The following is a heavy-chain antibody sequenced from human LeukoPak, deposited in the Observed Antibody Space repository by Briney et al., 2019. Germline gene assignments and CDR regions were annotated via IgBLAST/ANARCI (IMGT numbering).Heavy chain of an antibody. V-gene: IGHV4-59*01. CDR1: GGSISSYY. CDR2: IYYSGST. CDR3: ARVRGGKYPKYYFDY. Sequence: KPSETLSLTCTVSGGSISSYYWSWIRQPPGKGLEWIGYIYYSGSTNYNPSLKSRVTISVDTSKNQFSLKLSSVTAADTAVYYCARVRGGKYPKYYFDYWGQGTLVTVSS. D-gene: IGHD3-10*01. J-gene: IGHJ4*02.